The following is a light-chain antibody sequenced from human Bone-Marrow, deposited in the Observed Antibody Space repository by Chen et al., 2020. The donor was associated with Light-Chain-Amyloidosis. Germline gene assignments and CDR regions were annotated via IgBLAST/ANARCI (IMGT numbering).Light chain of an antibody. Sequence: SYVLTQPSSVSVAPGQTATIACGGNNIGSTSVHWYQQTPGQAPLLVVYDDSDRPSGIPERLSGSNAGTPATRTISRVEAGDEADYYCQVWDRSSDRPVFGGGTKLTVL. CDR3: QVWDRSSDRPV. V-gene: IGLV3-21*02. CDR1: NIGSTS. CDR2: DDS. J-gene: IGLJ3*02.